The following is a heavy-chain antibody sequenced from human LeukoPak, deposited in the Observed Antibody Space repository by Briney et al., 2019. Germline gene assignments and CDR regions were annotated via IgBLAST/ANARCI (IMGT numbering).Heavy chain of an antibody. CDR3: AKARAVVVVAATNY. CDR1: GFTFRSYA. Sequence: GGSLRLSCAASGFTFRSYALSWVRQAPGKGLEWVSGISGSGDSTYYADSVKGRFTISRDNSKNTLYLQMNTLRAEDTAVYYCAKARAVVVVAATNYWGQGTLVTVSS. J-gene: IGHJ4*02. CDR2: ISGSGDST. V-gene: IGHV3-23*01. D-gene: IGHD2-15*01.